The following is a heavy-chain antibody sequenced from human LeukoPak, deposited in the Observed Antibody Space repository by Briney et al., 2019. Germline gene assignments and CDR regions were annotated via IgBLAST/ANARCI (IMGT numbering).Heavy chain of an antibody. J-gene: IGHJ2*01. D-gene: IGHD1-26*01. CDR2: ISAYNGNT. Sequence: ASVKVSCKASGYTFTSYGISWVRQAPGQGLEWMGWISAYNGNTNYAQKLQGRVTMNTDTSTSTAYMELRSLRSDDTAVYYCARDWGIVGASTYWYFDLWGRGTLVTVSS. CDR1: GYTFTSYG. CDR3: ARDWGIVGASTYWYFDL. V-gene: IGHV1-18*01.